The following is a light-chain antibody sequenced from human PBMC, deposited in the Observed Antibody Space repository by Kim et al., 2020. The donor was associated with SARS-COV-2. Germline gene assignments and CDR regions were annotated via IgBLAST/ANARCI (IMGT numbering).Light chain of an antibody. CDR1: QSVSSY. V-gene: IGKV3-11*01. J-gene: IGKJ4*01. CDR2: DTS. Sequence: EIVLTQSPATLSLSPGERATLSCRASQSVSSYLAWYQQRPGQAPRLLIYDTSNRATGIPARFSGSGSGTDFTLTISSLEPEDFAVYSGQQRSHWPPTFGGGTKVDIK. CDR3: QQRSHWPPT.